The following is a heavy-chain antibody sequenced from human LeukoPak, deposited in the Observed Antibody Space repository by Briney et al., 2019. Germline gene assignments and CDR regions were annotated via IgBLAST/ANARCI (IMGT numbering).Heavy chain of an antibody. CDR1: GYSISSGYY. CDR2: IYHSGST. CDR3: ARHGGLMVIGIFAFDI. D-gene: IGHD2-21*01. J-gene: IGHJ3*02. V-gene: IGHV4-38-2*01. Sequence: PSETLSRTCAVSGYSISSGYYWGWIRQPPGKGLEWIGSIYHSGSTYYNPSLKSRVTISIDTSKNQFSLKLSSVTAADTAVYYCARHGGLMVIGIFAFDIWGQGTMVTVSS.